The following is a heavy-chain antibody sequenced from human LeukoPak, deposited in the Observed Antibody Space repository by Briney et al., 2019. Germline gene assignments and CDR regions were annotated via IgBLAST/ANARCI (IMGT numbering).Heavy chain of an antibody. V-gene: IGHV3-11*01. CDR3: AREGGNWGEGYFDY. CDR1: GFTFSDYY. Sequence: PGGSLRLSCAASGFTFSDYYMSWIRQVPGKGLEWVSYISSSSSTIYYADSVKGRFTISRDNAKNLLYLQMNSLRAEDTVVYDCAREGGNWGEGYFDYWGQGTLVTVSS. D-gene: IGHD7-27*01. J-gene: IGHJ4*02. CDR2: ISSSSSTI.